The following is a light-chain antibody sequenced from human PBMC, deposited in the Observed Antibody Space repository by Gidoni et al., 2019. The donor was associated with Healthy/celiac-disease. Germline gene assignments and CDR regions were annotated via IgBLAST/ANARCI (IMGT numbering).Light chain of an antibody. J-gene: IGLJ3*02. CDR2: LNSDGSH. V-gene: IGLV4-69*01. Sequence: QLVLTQSPSDSASLGASVKLTCTLSSGHSSYAIAGHQQQPEKGPRYLMKLNSDGSHSKGDGIPDRFSGSSSGAERYLTISSLQSEDEADYYCQTWGTGIWVFGGGTKLTVL. CDR3: QTWGTGIWV. CDR1: SGHSSYA.